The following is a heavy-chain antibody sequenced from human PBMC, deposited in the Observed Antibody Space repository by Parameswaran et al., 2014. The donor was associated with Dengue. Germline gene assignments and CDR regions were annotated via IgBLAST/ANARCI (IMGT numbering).Heavy chain of an antibody. D-gene: IGHD2-2*01. V-gene: IGHV4-34*01. J-gene: IGHJ6*02. CDR2: INHSGST. CDR3: ARGDIVVVPAAMSQGGSYYYYGMDV. Sequence: RWIRQPPGKGLEWIGEINHSGSTNYNPSLKSRVTISVDTSKNQFSLKLSSVTAADTAVYYCARGDIVVVPAAMSQGGSYYYYGMDVWGQGTTVTVSS.